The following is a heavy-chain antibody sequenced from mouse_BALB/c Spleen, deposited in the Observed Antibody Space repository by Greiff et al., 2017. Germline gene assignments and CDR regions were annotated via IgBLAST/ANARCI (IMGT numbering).Heavy chain of an antibody. CDR1: GFTFSSYT. Sequence: EVMLVESGGGLVKPGGSLKLSCAASGFTFSSYTMSWVRQTPEKRLEWVATISSGGSYTYYPDSVKGRFTISRDNAKNTLYLQMSSLKSEDTAMYYCTRDRDYYGYLYAMDYWGQGTSVTVSS. J-gene: IGHJ4*01. CDR2: ISSGGSYT. CDR3: TRDRDYYGYLYAMDY. V-gene: IGHV5-6-4*01. D-gene: IGHD2-2*01.